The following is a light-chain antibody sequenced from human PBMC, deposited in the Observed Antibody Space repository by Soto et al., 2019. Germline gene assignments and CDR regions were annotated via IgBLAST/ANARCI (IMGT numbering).Light chain of an antibody. V-gene: IGKV4-1*01. J-gene: IGKJ2*01. CDR3: QQYYSTPRT. Sequence: DIVMTQSPDSLAVSLGERATLNCKSSQSLLYSANNKDYLAWYQQKPGQPPKLLIYWASTRESGVPDRFSGSGSETDFTLTISSLQAEDVAVYYCQQYYSTPRTLGQGTKLEIK. CDR2: WAS. CDR1: QSLLYSANNKDY.